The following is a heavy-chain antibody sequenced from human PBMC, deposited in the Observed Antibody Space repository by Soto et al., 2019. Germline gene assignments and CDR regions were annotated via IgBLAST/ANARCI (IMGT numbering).Heavy chain of an antibody. CDR1: GFNFISYA. CDR2: INSGGEST. Sequence: GGSLRLSCAASGFNFISYAMNWVRQAPGKGLEWVSAINSGGESTFYAESVRGRFTISRDNALNTLFLHMKSLRPEDTAVYYCAHPRGYGVFDAVDIWGQGTMVTVSS. J-gene: IGHJ3*02. CDR3: AHPRGYGVFDAVDI. D-gene: IGHD4-17*01. V-gene: IGHV3-23*01.